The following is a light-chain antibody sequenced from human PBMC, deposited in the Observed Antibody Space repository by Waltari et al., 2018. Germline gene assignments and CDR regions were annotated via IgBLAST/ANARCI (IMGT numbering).Light chain of an antibody. CDR2: EVS. V-gene: IGLV2-14*03. Sequence: QSALTQPASVSGSPGQSITISCTGSSSDVGDYNYFSWYQQHPGKAPKLLIYEVSNRPSGVSNRFSGSKAGNTASLTISWLLAEDEADYYCISYSSSTTLGVFGGGTKLTVL. CDR3: ISYSSSTTLGV. CDR1: SSDVGDYNY. J-gene: IGLJ2*01.